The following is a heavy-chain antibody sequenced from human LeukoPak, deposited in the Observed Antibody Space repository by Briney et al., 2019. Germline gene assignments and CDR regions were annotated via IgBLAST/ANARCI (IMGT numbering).Heavy chain of an antibody. CDR3: ARSWVAGYGTVLDY. V-gene: IGHV5-51*01. Sequence: PGESLKISCKGSGYIFANYRIGWVRQMPGKGLEWMGIVYPSDSDTTYSPSFQGQVTISADKSISTAYLQWTSLKASDTAMYYCARSWVAGYGTVLDYWGQGTLVTVSS. CDR1: GYIFANYR. D-gene: IGHD6-19*01. CDR2: VYPSDSDT. J-gene: IGHJ4*02.